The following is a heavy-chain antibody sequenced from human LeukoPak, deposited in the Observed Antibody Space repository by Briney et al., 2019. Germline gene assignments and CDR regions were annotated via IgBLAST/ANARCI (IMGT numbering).Heavy chain of an antibody. Sequence: GGSLRLSCAASGFTFSSYGMHWVRQAPGKGLEWVAVISYDGSNKYYADSMKGRFTISRDNSKNTLYLQMNSLRAEDTAVYYCAASLGVYYFDYWGQGTLVTVSS. D-gene: IGHD2-8*01. CDR1: GFTFSSYG. CDR2: ISYDGSNK. J-gene: IGHJ4*02. V-gene: IGHV3-30*03. CDR3: AASLGVYYFDY.